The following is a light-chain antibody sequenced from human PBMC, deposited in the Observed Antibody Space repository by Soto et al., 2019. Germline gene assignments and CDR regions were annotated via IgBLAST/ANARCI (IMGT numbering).Light chain of an antibody. CDR2: GAS. J-gene: IGKJ5*01. Sequence: EIVMTQSPDTLYVSPVEGATLSCRASQSVRTKLAWYQQKAGQAPRLLIYGASTRATGIPDRFSGSGSGTEFTLTISGLQSEDFAVYYCQQYNSWPPITFGQGTRLEIK. V-gene: IGKV3-15*01. CDR1: QSVRTK. CDR3: QQYNSWPPIT.